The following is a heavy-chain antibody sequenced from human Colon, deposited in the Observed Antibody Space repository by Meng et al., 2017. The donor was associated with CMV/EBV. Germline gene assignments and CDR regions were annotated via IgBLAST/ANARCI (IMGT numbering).Heavy chain of an antibody. Sequence: ASVKVSCKASGYHFADYYMHWVRQAPGQGPEWVGIINPISGQTTYAQKFQDRITITRDTYTNTVYLELRSLKSEDTAIFYCARDKVYDSPDDWGQGTLVTVSS. CDR1: GYHFADYY. D-gene: IGHD3-22*01. V-gene: IGHV1-46*01. CDR3: ARDKVYDSPDD. CDR2: INPISGQT. J-gene: IGHJ4*02.